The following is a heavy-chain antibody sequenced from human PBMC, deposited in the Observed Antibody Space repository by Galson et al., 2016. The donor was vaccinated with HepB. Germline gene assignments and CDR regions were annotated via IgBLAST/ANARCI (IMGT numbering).Heavy chain of an antibody. D-gene: IGHD6-6*01. V-gene: IGHV3-23*01. CDR3: ASHQGEIAARPFFCYYYYGMDV. CDR1: GFTFSSYA. CDR2: ISGSGGST. J-gene: IGHJ6*02. Sequence: SLRLSCAASGFTFSSYAMSWVRQAPGKGLEWVSAISGSGGSTYYADAVTGRFTISRDNTKNTLYLQMNSLRAEDTAVYYCASHQGEIAARPFFCYYYYGMDVWGQGTTVTVSS.